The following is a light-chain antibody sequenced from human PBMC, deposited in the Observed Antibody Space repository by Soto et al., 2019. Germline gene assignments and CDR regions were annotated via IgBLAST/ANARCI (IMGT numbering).Light chain of an antibody. V-gene: IGLV2-8*01. CDR3: SSYSGSNSVV. CDR2: EVT. Sequence: QSVLTQPPSASGSPGQSVTLSCTGTSTDVGGYNYVSWYQQHPGKAPKLIIYEVTTRPSGVPDRFSGSKSGNTASLTVSGLQDEEEADYYCSSYSGSNSVVFGGGTKLTVL. CDR1: STDVGGYNY. J-gene: IGLJ2*01.